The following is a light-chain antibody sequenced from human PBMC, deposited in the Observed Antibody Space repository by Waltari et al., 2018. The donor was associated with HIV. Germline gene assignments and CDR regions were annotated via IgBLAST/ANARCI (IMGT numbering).Light chain of an antibody. J-gene: IGLJ3*02. CDR2: SNN. V-gene: IGLV1-44*01. CDR3: AAWDDSLAWV. CDR1: SSNIGSNT. Sequence: QSVLTQPPSASGTPGQRVTISCSGSSSNIGSNTVNWYQQLPGTAPKLLIYSNNRRPAGVPDRCSGSKSGTLASLAISGLQSEDEADYYCAAWDDSLAWVFGGGTKLTVL.